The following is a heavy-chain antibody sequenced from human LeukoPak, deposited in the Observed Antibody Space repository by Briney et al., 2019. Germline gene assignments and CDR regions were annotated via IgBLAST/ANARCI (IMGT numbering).Heavy chain of an antibody. Sequence: PSETLSLTCAVSGGSISSSNWWSWVRQPPGKGLEWIGEIYHSGSTNYNPSLKSRVTISVDKSKNQFSLKLSSVTAADTAVYYCARVREVVGATTSDVRYFQHWGQGTLVTVSS. J-gene: IGHJ1*01. CDR3: ARVREVVGATTSDVRYFQH. V-gene: IGHV4-4*02. CDR2: IYHSGST. D-gene: IGHD1-26*01. CDR1: GGSISSSNW.